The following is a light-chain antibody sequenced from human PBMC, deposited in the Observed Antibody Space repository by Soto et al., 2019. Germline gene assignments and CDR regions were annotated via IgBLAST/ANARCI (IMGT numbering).Light chain of an antibody. Sequence: EIVMTQSPATLSVSPGERATLSCRASQSVSSNLAWYQQKPGQAPRLLIYGASTRATGIPARFSGSGSGTEVTPTISSLQSEDFAVYYCQPYNNWPRTFGQGTQVEIK. J-gene: IGKJ1*01. CDR2: GAS. V-gene: IGKV3-15*01. CDR3: QPYNNWPRT. CDR1: QSVSSN.